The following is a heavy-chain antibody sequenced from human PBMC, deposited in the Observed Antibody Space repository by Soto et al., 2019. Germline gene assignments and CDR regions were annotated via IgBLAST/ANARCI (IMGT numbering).Heavy chain of an antibody. V-gene: IGHV3-23*01. Sequence: PGGSLRLSCAASGFTFSSYAMNWVRQAPGKGLEWVSGLSGSGGSTYYADSVKGRFTISRDNSKNTLYLQMNSLRAEDTAVYYCAKDRTYSYALSGDVWGQGTTVTVSS. J-gene: IGHJ6*02. CDR2: LSGSGGST. CDR3: AKDRTYSYALSGDV. D-gene: IGHD5-18*01. CDR1: GFTFSSYA.